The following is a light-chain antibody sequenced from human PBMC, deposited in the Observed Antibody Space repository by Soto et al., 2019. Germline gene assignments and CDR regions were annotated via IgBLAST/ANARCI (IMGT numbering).Light chain of an antibody. CDR1: QSLGSY. CDR2: GVS. CDR3: QQPGRT. J-gene: IGKJ1*01. V-gene: IGKV3-11*01. Sequence: TVSCGASQSLGSYLAWYQQKPGQTPRLLIYGVSNRATGIPVRFSGRGSAKDFTLPSSRLGPDALAISYRQQPGRTIGQGTKVDI.